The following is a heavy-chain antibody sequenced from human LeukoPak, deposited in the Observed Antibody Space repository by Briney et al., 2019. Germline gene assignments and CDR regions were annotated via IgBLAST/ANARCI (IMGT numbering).Heavy chain of an antibody. CDR1: GGSISSSSYY. V-gene: IGHV4-39*01. J-gene: IGHJ3*02. CDR3: ARQEAADVLLWFGEGAFDI. D-gene: IGHD3-10*01. Sequence: SETLSLTCTVSGGSISSSSYYWGWIRQPPGKGLEWIGSIYYSGSTYYNPSLKSRVTISVDTSKNQFSLKLSSVTAADTAVYYCARQEAADVLLWFGEGAFDIWGQGTMVTVSS. CDR2: IYYSGST.